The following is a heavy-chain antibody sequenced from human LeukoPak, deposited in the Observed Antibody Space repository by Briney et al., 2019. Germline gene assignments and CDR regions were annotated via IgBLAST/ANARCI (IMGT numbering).Heavy chain of an antibody. J-gene: IGHJ3*02. D-gene: IGHD3-10*01. CDR3: ARGVWFGELDAFDI. Sequence: GGSLRLSCAASGFTFSSYSMNWVRQAPGKGLEWVSSISSSSSYIYYADSVKGRFTISRDNAKNSLYLQMNSLRAEDTAVYYCARGVWFGELDAFDIWGQGTMVTVSS. CDR2: ISSSSSYI. V-gene: IGHV3-21*01. CDR1: GFTFSSYS.